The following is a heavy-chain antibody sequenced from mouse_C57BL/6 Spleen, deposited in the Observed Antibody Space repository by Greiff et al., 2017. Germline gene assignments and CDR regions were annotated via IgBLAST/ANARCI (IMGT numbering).Heavy chain of an antibody. CDR3: ARDYGSSYDYFDY. CDR2: IHPNSGST. V-gene: IGHV1-64*01. D-gene: IGHD1-1*01. Sequence: VQLQQPGAELVKPGASVKLSCKASGYTFTSYWMHWVKQRPGQGLEWIGMIHPNSGSTNYNEKFKSKATLTVDKSSSTAYMQLSSLTSEDSAVYSCARDYGSSYDYFDYWGQGTTLTVSS. CDR1: GYTFTSYW. J-gene: IGHJ2*01.